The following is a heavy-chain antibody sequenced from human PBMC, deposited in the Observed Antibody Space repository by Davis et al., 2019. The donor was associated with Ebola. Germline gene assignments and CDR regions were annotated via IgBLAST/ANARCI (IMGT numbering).Heavy chain of an antibody. CDR2: ISAYNGNT. CDR1: GYTFTSYG. J-gene: IGHJ6*02. Sequence: ASVKVSCKASGYTFTSYGISWVRQAPGQGLEWMGWISAYNGNTNYAQKFQGRVTMTRDTSTSTVYMELSSLRSEDTAVYYCARGYFGAAAGRYGMDVWGQGTTVTVSS. V-gene: IGHV1-18*01. D-gene: IGHD6-13*01. CDR3: ARGYFGAAAGRYGMDV.